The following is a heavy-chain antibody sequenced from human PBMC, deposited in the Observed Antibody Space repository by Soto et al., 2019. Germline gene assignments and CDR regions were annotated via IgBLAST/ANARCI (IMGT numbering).Heavy chain of an antibody. D-gene: IGHD3-10*01. Sequence: SETLSLTCTVSGGSISSYYWTWIRQPPGKGLEWIGNIYYSGSTTYNPSLKSRVTISVDTSKNQFSLRLSSVTAADTAVYYCATQTANFYGSGSYYLPFDYWGQGTLVTGLL. CDR2: IYYSGST. CDR1: GGSISSYY. J-gene: IGHJ4*02. CDR3: ATQTANFYGSGSYYLPFDY. V-gene: IGHV4-59*01.